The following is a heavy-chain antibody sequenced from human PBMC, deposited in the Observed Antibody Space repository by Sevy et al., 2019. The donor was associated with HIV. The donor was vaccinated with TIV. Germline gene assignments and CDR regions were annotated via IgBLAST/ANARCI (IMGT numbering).Heavy chain of an antibody. CDR3: ARALADWGSFHYSA. V-gene: IGHV3-7*01. Sequence: GGSMSLSNAPSLHTFTILCITWVIHPTRNVRELWANIKQDGTDEEHVDSRKGRFTISRDNAKKTLYLRLDSLRAEDTAVYFCARALADWGSFHYSAWGQGTLVTVSS. CDR1: LHTFTILC. D-gene: IGHD3-16*02. J-gene: IGHJ5*02. CDR2: IKQDGTDE.